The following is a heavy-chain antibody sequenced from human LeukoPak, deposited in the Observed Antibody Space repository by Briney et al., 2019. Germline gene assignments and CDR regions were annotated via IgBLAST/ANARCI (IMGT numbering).Heavy chain of an antibody. J-gene: IGHJ4*02. CDR3: AKGERGLLWFGELFYYFEY. Sequence: PRGSLRLSCVASGFTFRSYGMSWVRQAPGKGLEWVSGISGSGGSTYYADSVKGRFNISRDNSKNTLYLQMNSLRAEDTAVYYCAKGERGLLWFGELFYYFEYWGQGILVTVSS. CDR1: GFTFRSYG. CDR2: ISGSGGST. V-gene: IGHV3-23*01. D-gene: IGHD3-10*01.